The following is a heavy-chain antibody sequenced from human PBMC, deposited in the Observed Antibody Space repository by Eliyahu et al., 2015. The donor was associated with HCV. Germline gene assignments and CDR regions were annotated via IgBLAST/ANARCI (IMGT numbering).Heavy chain of an antibody. CDR1: GGPISGADYY. Sequence: QVQLQESGPGLVMPSRTLSLTCTVSGGPISGADYYWSWIRQHPGKGLEWIGYIYYSGNTYYNPSLKSRVSISVDTSKNQFSLKLSXVTAADTAVYYCARRVEGYCSGGSCYGIFDFWGQGTLVTVSS. CDR2: IYYSGNT. J-gene: IGHJ4*02. V-gene: IGHV4-31*03. D-gene: IGHD2-15*01. CDR3: ARRVEGYCSGGSCYGIFDF.